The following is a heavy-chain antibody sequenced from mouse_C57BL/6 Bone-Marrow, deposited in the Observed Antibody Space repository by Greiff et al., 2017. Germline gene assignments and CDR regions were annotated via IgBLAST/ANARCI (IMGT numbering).Heavy chain of an antibody. CDR1: GYAFTNYL. V-gene: IGHV1-54*01. CDR3: ARSELGRWFAY. CDR2: INPGSGGT. J-gene: IGHJ3*01. D-gene: IGHD4-1*01. Sequence: VQLQQSGAELVRPGTSVKVSCKASGYAFTNYLIEWVKQRPGQGLEWIGVINPGSGGTNYNEKFKGKATLTADKSSSTAYMQLSSLTSEDSAVYFCARSELGRWFAYWGQGILVTVSA.